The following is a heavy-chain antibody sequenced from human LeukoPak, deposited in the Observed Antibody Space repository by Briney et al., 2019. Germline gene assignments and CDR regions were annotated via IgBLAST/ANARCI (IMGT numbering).Heavy chain of an antibody. V-gene: IGHV3-21*01. Sequence: TGGSLRLSYAASGFTFSSYNMNWVRQAPGKGLEWVSSISRSSIYIYYADSVKGRFTISRDNAENSLSLQMNSLRAEDTAVYYCARDSGDGSGTYYPYGMDVWGQGTTVTVSS. J-gene: IGHJ6*02. CDR1: GFTFSSYN. CDR3: ARDSGDGSGTYYPYGMDV. CDR2: ISRSSIYI. D-gene: IGHD3-10*01.